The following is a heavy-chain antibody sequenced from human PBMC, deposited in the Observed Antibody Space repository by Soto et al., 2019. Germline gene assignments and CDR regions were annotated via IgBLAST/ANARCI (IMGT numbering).Heavy chain of an antibody. CDR3: ARSRAGGTWEQYPSFYFDY. J-gene: IGHJ4*02. Sequence: QVLLVQSGAEVKKPGASVKVACKASGYTFTNYGISWVRQAPGQGLEWLGWSSTYNGDRDFAQKVQGRVTMTTDTSTTTAYLELRSLRSNDTAVYDCARSRAGGTWEQYPSFYFDYWGQGALVTVSS. CDR2: SSTYNGDR. D-gene: IGHD1-26*01. CDR1: GYTFTNYG. V-gene: IGHV1-18*01.